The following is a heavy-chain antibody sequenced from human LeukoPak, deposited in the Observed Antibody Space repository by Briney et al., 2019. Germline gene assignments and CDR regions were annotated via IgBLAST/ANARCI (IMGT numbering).Heavy chain of an antibody. D-gene: IGHD3-16*01. V-gene: IGHV3-11*05. CDR2: ISSSSDYT. J-gene: IGHJ4*02. CDR1: GFTFSDYY. CDR3: ARGGGSNYFDH. Sequence: KPGRSLRLSCAASGFTFSDYYMSWIRQAPGKGLEWVSYISSSSDYTNYADSVKGRFTISRDNAKNSLYLQVNSLRAEDTAVYYCARGGGSNYFDHWGQGTLVTVSS.